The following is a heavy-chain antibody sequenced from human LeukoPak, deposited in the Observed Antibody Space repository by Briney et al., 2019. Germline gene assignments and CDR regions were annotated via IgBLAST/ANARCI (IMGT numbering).Heavy chain of an antibody. J-gene: IGHJ4*02. Sequence: GSLRLSFAASGFTFSNYWMSWVRQAPGKGLEWVANIKQDGSEKYYVDSVKGRFTISRDNAKNSLYLQMNSLRAEDTAVYYCAGHRGSGYYDLDYWGQGTLVTVSS. CDR1: GFTFSNYW. V-gene: IGHV3-7*02. CDR3: AGHRGSGYYDLDY. D-gene: IGHD3-22*01. CDR2: IKQDGSEK.